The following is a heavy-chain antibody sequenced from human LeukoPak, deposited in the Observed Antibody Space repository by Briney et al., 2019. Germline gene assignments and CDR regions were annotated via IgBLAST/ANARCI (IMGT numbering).Heavy chain of an antibody. Sequence: ASVKVSCKASGYTFTSYSISWVRQAPGQGLEWMGWISAYNGNTNYAQKLQGRVTMTTDTSTSTAYMELRSLRSDDTAVYYCARAPYCGGDCSMGWFDPWGQGTLVTVSS. CDR3: ARAPYCGGDCSMGWFDP. D-gene: IGHD2-21*02. V-gene: IGHV1-18*01. CDR2: ISAYNGNT. CDR1: GYTFTSYS. J-gene: IGHJ5*02.